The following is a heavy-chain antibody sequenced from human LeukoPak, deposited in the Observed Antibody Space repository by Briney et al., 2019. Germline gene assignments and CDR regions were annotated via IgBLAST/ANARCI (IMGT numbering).Heavy chain of an antibody. D-gene: IGHD4-17*01. Sequence: PSETLSLTCAVSGYSISSGYYWGWIRQPPGKGLEWIGSIYHSGSTYYNPSLKSRVTISIDTSKNQFSLKLSSLTAADTAICYCARGIESYGDYGYWGQGILVTVSS. CDR1: GYSISSGYY. CDR2: IYHSGST. CDR3: ARGIESYGDYGY. V-gene: IGHV4-38-2*01. J-gene: IGHJ4*02.